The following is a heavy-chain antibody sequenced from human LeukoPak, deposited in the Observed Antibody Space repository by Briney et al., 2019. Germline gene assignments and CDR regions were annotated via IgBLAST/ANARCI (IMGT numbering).Heavy chain of an antibody. CDR3: ARSPSRYFDWLFDYFDY. CDR2: IIPIFGTA. V-gene: IGHV1-69*05. Sequence: SVKVSCKASGGTFSSYAISWVRQAPGQGLEWMGGIIPIFGTANYAQKFQGRVTITTDESTSTAYMELSSLRSAETAVYYCARSPSRYFDWLFDYFDYWGQGTLVTVSS. CDR1: GGTFSSYA. D-gene: IGHD3-9*01. J-gene: IGHJ4*02.